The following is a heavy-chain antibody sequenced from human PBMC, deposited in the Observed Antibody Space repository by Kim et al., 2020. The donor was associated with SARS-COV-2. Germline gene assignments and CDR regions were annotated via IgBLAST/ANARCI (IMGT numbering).Heavy chain of an antibody. CDR2: ISPYLGGT. J-gene: IGHJ4*02. V-gene: IGHV1-2*02. D-gene: IGHD3-9*01. CDR3: ARAQFDILSGYAPPAY. Sequence: GLELMGTISPYLGGTNYDTKLQGRVTLTRDTSISTAYMELTRLISDEPAVYYCARAQFDILSGYAPPAYWGQGTLVTVSS.